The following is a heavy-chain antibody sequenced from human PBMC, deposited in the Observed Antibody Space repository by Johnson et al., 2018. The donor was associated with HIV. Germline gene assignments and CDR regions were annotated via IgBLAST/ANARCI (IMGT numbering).Heavy chain of an antibody. D-gene: IGHD4-17*01. J-gene: IGHJ1*01. Sequence: VQLVESGGGVVQPGRSLRLSCVASGFKLYEYDVSWVRQVPGKGLEWVSGINWSGGGTAYADSVKGRFTVSSDNAKNSLYIQMSGLREEDTALYYCARHAGGDFTYGLFQHWGRGTLVTVSS. CDR2: INWSGGGT. CDR3: ARHAGGDFTYGLFQH. CDR1: GFKLYEYD. V-gene: IGHV3-20*04.